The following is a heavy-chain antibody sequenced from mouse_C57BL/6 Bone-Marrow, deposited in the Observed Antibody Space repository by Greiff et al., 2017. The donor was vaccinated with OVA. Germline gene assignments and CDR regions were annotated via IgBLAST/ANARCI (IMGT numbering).Heavy chain of an antibody. CDR2: IYPGNSDT. V-gene: IGHV1-5*01. J-gene: IGHJ2*01. D-gene: IGHD1-1*01. CDR1: GYTFTSYW. CDR3: TRDGSSLYYFDY. Sequence: VHVKQSGTVLARPGASVKMSCKTSGYTFTSYWMHWVKQRPGQGLEWIGAIYPGNSDTSYNQKFKGKAKLTAVTSASTAYMELSSLTNEDSAVYYCTRDGSSLYYFDYWGQGTTLTVSS.